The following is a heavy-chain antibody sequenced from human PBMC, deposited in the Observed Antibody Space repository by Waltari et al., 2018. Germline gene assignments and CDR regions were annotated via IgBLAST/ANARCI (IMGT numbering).Heavy chain of an antibody. Sequence: EVKVVESGGGLVQPGMSLRLSCTGSGFGFDNFAMHWVRQAPGKGLEWVSGISWDSRAIGYADSVKGRFTISRDNARNSVYLQMNSLRSEDMALYYCAKGVSSWYSFGMDVWGQGTTVTVSS. D-gene: IGHD6-13*01. CDR1: GFGFDNFA. CDR3: AKGVSSWYSFGMDV. CDR2: ISWDSRAI. V-gene: IGHV3-9*03. J-gene: IGHJ6*02.